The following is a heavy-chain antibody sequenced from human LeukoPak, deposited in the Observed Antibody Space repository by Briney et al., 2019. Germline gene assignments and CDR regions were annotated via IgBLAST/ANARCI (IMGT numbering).Heavy chain of an antibody. Sequence: PSETLSLPCTVSGGSISSGGYYWSWIRQHPGKGLEWIGYIYYSGSTYYNPSLKSRVTISVDTSKNQFSLKLSSVTAADTAVYYCARESNYYDSDYGYWGFDPWGQGTLVTVSS. D-gene: IGHD3-22*01. CDR2: IYYSGST. J-gene: IGHJ5*02. CDR3: ARESNYYDSDYGYWGFDP. CDR1: GGSISSGGYY. V-gene: IGHV4-31*03.